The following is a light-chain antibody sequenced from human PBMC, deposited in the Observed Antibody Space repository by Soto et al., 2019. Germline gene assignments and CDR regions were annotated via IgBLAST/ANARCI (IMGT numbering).Light chain of an antibody. CDR3: QQYGRSPPFT. CDR1: QSVSSTY. Sequence: IVLTQSPGTLSLSPGERATLSCRASQSVSSTYIAWYQQNPGQAPRLLIYGASSRATGITDRFSGSGSGTDFTLTISRLEPEYFAVYFCQQYGRSPPFTFGQGTKVEIK. V-gene: IGKV3-20*01. CDR2: GAS. J-gene: IGKJ2*01.